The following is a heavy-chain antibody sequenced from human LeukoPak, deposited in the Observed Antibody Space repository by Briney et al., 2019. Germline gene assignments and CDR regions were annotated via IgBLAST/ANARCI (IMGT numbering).Heavy chain of an antibody. CDR2: IIPISGTV. Sequence: SVKVSCKASGGTFSSYAISWVRQAPGQGLEWMGGIIPISGTVNYAQKFQGRVTITADKSTSTAYMELSSLRSEDTAVYYCARSLFRFLEWSYRSYYYYYMDVWGKGTTVTVSS. D-gene: IGHD3-3*01. CDR3: ARSLFRFLEWSYRSYYYYYMDV. V-gene: IGHV1-69*06. CDR1: GGTFSSYA. J-gene: IGHJ6*03.